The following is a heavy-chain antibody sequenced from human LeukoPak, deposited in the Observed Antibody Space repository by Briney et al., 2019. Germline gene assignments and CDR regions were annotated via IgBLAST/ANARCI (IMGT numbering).Heavy chain of an antibody. Sequence: NSSETLSLTCTVSGDSISNYYWSWIRQPPGKGLEWIGYIYYSGSTNYNPSLKSRVTISVDTSKNQFSLKLSSVTAADTAVYYCARQYGWLDPSFDYWGQGTLVTVSS. CDR2: IYYSGST. CDR3: ARQYGWLDPSFDY. D-gene: IGHD6-19*01. CDR1: GDSISNYY. J-gene: IGHJ4*02. V-gene: IGHV4-59*08.